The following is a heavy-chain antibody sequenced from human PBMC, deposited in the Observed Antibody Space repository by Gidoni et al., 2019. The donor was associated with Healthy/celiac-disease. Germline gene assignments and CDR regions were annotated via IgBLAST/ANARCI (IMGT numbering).Heavy chain of an antibody. D-gene: IGHD2-2*02. CDR3: ARVRGYCSSTSCHSRNDY. CDR1: GGSFSGYY. V-gene: IGHV4-34*01. Sequence: QVQLQQWGAGLLKPSETLSLTCAVYGGSFSGYYWRWIRQPPGKGLEWIGEINHSGSTNYNPSLKSRVTISVDTSKNQFSLKLSSVTAADTAVYYCARVRGYCSSTSCHSRNDYWGQGTLVTVSS. J-gene: IGHJ4*02. CDR2: INHSGST.